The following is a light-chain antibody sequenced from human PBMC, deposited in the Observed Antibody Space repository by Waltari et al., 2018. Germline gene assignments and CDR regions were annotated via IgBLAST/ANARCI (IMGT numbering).Light chain of an antibody. CDR2: DVN. Sequence: QSALTQPASVSGSPGQSITISCTGTSSDVGVYIYVSWYQHHPGKAPKLMIYDVNDRPSVVSNRFSGSKSGNTASLTISGLQAEDEADYYCSSYRRSDIVVFGGGTKLTVL. V-gene: IGLV2-14*03. J-gene: IGLJ2*01. CDR3: SSYRRSDIVV. CDR1: SSDVGVYIY.